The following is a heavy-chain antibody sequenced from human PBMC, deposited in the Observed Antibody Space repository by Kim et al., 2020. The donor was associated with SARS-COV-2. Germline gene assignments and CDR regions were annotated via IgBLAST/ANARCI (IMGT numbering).Heavy chain of an antibody. CDR3: IHYGSGSYSTDY. CDR2: IRSKANSYAT. CDR1: GFTFSDSV. V-gene: IGHV3-73*01. Sequence: LTCAASGFTFSDSVMHWVRQASGKGLEWVGRIRSKANSYATEYAASVRGRFTISRDDSKNTAFLQMNSLKSEDTAVYYCIHYGSGSYSTDYWGQG. D-gene: IGHD3-10*01. J-gene: IGHJ4*02.